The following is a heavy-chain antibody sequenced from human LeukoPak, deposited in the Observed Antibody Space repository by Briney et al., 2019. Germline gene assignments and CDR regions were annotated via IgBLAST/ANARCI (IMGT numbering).Heavy chain of an antibody. CDR3: ARGRGYDFWSGYYDNAFDI. D-gene: IGHD3-3*01. V-gene: IGHV1-18*01. Sequence: ASVKVSCKASGYTFTSYGISWVRQAPGQGLEWMGWISAYNGNTNYAQKFQGRVTITRNTSISTAYMELSSLRSEDTAVYYCARGRGYDFWSGYYDNAFDIWGQGTMVTVSS. CDR1: GYTFTSYG. CDR2: ISAYNGNT. J-gene: IGHJ3*02.